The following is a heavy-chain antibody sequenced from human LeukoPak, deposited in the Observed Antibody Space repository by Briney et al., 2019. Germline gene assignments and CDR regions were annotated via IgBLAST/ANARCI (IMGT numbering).Heavy chain of an antibody. D-gene: IGHD3-3*01. CDR3: ARSQEWLLAFGYFDY. CDR1: GGSISIYY. J-gene: IGHJ4*02. V-gene: IGHV4-59*01. Sequence: PSETLSLTCTVSGGSISIYYWSWIRQPPGKGLEWIGYIYYSGSTNYNPSLKSRVTISVDTSKNQFSLKLSSVTAADTAVYYCARSQEWLLAFGYFDYWGQGTLVTVSS. CDR2: IYYSGST.